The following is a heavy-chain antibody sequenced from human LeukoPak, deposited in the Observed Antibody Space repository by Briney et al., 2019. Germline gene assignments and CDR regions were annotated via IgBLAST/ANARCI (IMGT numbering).Heavy chain of an antibody. CDR1: GYTFTGYY. Sequence: ASVKVSCKASGYTFTGYYMHWVRQAPGQELEWMGWLSPNSGDTKFAQKFQGRVTVTRDTSISTTYVELSRLTSADTAVYYCASYASGYNWLKVWGQGTLVTVSS. V-gene: IGHV1-2*02. CDR3: ASYASGYNWLKV. J-gene: IGHJ5*02. CDR2: LSPNSGDT. D-gene: IGHD2-2*01.